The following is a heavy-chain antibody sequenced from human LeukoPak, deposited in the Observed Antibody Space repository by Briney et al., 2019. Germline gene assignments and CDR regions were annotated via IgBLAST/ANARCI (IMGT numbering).Heavy chain of an antibody. CDR3: ALAGGAP. J-gene: IGHJ5*02. CDR1: GFTFDDYA. V-gene: IGHV3-9*01. Sequence: PGGSLRLSCAASGFTFDDYAMHWVRQAPGKGLEWVSGISWNSGSIGYADSVKGRFTISRDNAKNSLYLQMNSLRAEDTALYYCALAGGAPWGQGTLVTVSS. CDR2: ISWNSGSI.